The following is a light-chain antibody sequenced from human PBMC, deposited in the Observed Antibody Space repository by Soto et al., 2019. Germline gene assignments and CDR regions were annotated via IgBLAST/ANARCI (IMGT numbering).Light chain of an antibody. CDR3: SSYTSSTTLYV. Sequence: LTQPASVSGSPGQSITISCTGTSSDVGGYNYVSWYQQLPGKAPKLIIYDVSNRPSGVSNRFSASKSANAASLTISGLQAEDEADYYCSSYTSSTTLYVFGSGTKVTVL. CDR1: SSDVGGYNY. V-gene: IGLV2-14*03. J-gene: IGLJ1*01. CDR2: DVS.